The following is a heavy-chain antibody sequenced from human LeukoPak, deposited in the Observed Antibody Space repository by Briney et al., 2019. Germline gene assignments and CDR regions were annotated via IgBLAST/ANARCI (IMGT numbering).Heavy chain of an antibody. D-gene: IGHD6-6*01. V-gene: IGHV3-66*01. J-gene: IGHJ6*02. CDR3: ARDQVGSSSSALGGV. Sequence: GGSLRLSCAASGFTVSSNYMSWVRQAPGKGLEWVSVIYSGGSTYYADSVKGRFTISRDNSKNTLYLQMNSLRAEDTAVYYCARDQVGSSSSALGGVWGQGTTVTVSS. CDR1: GFTVSSNY. CDR2: IYSGGST.